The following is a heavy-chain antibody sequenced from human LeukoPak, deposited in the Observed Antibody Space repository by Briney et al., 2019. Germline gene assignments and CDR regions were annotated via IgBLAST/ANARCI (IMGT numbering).Heavy chain of an antibody. V-gene: IGHV4-34*08. J-gene: IGHJ4*02. Sequence: CAASGFTFSSYSMNWVRQPPGKGLEWIGEINHSGSTNYNPSLKSRVTISVDTSKNQFSLTLSSVTAADTAVYYCAXGGYXFWXGXXXXXDYWGQXTXVTVSS. CDR2: INHSGST. CDR3: AXGGYXFWXGXXXXXDY. CDR1: GFTFSSYS. D-gene: IGHD3-3*01.